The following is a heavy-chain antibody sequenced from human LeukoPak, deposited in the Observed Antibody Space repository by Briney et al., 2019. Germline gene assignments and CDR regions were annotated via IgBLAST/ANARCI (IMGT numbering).Heavy chain of an antibody. D-gene: IGHD5-24*01. Sequence: SVKVSCKASGGTFSSYAISWVRQAPGQGLEWMGRIIPILGIANYAQKFQGRVTITADKSTSTAYMELSSLRSEDTAVCYCARAGPGWLQLSGNDAFDIWGQGTMVTVSS. CDR1: GGTFSSYA. CDR3: ARAGPGWLQLSGNDAFDI. J-gene: IGHJ3*02. CDR2: IIPILGIA. V-gene: IGHV1-69*04.